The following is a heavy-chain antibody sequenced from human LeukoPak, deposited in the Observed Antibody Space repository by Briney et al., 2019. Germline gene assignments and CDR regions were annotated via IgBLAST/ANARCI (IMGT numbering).Heavy chain of an antibody. CDR1: GVSFSGYS. Sequence: QPGGSLRLSCPASGVSFSGYSRTWVRQAPGKGLEWVSLIASNGGNTYYADSVKGRFTISRDNSKNTLYLQMNSLRAEDTAVYYCAKYTPSRSSGWDRWGLGTMVIVST. V-gene: IGHV3-23*01. CDR2: IASNGGNT. D-gene: IGHD6-19*01. CDR3: AKYTPSRSSGWDR. J-gene: IGHJ4*02.